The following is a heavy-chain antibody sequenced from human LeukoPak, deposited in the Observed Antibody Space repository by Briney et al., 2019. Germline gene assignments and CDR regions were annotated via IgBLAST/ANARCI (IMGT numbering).Heavy chain of an antibody. V-gene: IGHV3-74*01. Sequence: QTGGSLRLSCAASGFTFSSYWMHWVRQAPGKGLVWFSRINSDGSSTSYADSVKGRFTISRDNAKNTLYLQMNSLRAEDTAVYYCARGVGYCSSTSCYWWFDPWGQGTLVTVSS. CDR1: GFTFSSYW. CDR3: ARGVGYCSSTSCYWWFDP. J-gene: IGHJ5*02. D-gene: IGHD2-2*01. CDR2: INSDGSST.